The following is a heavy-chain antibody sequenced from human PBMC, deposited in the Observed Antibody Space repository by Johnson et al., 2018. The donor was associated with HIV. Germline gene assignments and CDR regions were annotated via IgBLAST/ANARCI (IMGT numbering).Heavy chain of an antibody. V-gene: IGHV3-30-3*01. CDR2: ISYDGSNK. CDR1: GFTFSSYA. CDR3: ARVGWLPDAFDI. D-gene: IGHD5-12*01. Sequence: QVQLVESGGGVVQPGRSLRLSCAASGFTFSSYAMHWVRQAPGKGLEWVAVISYDGSNKYYADSVKGRFTISRDNSKNTLDLQMNSLRAEDTALYYCARVGWLPDAFDIWGQGTMVTVSS. J-gene: IGHJ3*02.